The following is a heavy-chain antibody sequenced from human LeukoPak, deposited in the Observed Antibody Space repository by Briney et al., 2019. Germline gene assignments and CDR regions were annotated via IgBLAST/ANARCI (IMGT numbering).Heavy chain of an antibody. CDR2: TSYDGGNR. Sequence: SGGSLRFSCAASGFTFTSYTMHWVRQPPGQGLEWVAATSYDGGNRYYADYVKGRFTISRDNSNNTLFLQMKSLRPEDTAVYFCARKSLWFKYYDYWGQGIWVTVSS. V-gene: IGHV3-30*01. CDR3: ARKSLWFKYYDY. CDR1: GFTFTSYT. D-gene: IGHD2-21*01. J-gene: IGHJ4*02.